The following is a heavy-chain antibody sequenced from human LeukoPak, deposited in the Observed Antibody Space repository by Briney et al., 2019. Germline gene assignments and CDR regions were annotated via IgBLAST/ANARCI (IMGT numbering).Heavy chain of an antibody. V-gene: IGHV4-39*07. CDR1: GGSISSSSYY. CDR2: IYYSGST. J-gene: IGHJ5*02. Sequence: SETLSLTCTVSGGSISSSSYYWGWIRQPPGKGLEWIGSIYYSGSTYYNPSLKSRVTISVDTSKNQFSLKLSSVTAADTAVYYCARDQGWFDPWGQGTLVTVSS. CDR3: ARDQGWFDP.